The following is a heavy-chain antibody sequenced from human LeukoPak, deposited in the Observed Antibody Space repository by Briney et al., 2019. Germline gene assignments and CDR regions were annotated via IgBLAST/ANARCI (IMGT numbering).Heavy chain of an antibody. V-gene: IGHV3-21*01. CDR3: ARGETYCSGGSCSPYELDY. CDR2: ISSSSSYI. D-gene: IGHD2-15*01. Sequence: PGGSLRLSCAASGFTFSSYSMNWVRQAPGKGLEWVSSISSSSSYIYYADSVKGRFTISRDNAKNSLYLQMNSLRAEDTAVYYCARGETYCSGGSCSPYELDYWGQGTLVTVSS. CDR1: GFTFSSYS. J-gene: IGHJ4*02.